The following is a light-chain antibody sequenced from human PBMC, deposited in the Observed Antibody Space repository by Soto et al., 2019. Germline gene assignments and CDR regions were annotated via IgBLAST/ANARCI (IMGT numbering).Light chain of an antibody. CDR1: SSNIGAGYD. V-gene: IGLV1-40*01. CDR3: QSYDSSLSGWV. J-gene: IGLJ3*02. CDR2: GNS. Sequence: QSVLTQPPSVSGAPGQRGTISCTESSSNIGAGYDVHGYQQLPGTAPKLLIYGNSNRPSGVPDRFSGSKSGTSASLAITGLQAEDEADYYCQSYDSSLSGWVFGGGTKLTVL.